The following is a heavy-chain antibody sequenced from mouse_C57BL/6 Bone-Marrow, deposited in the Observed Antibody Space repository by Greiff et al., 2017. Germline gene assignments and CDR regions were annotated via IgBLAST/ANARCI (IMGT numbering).Heavy chain of an antibody. D-gene: IGHD1-1*01. J-gene: IGHJ2*01. CDR1: GYTFTDYY. CDR2: IFPGSGST. Sequence: QVQLKESGPELVKPGASVKISCKASGYTFTDYYINWVKQRPGQGLEWIGWIFPGSGSTYYNEKFKGKATLTVDKSSSTAYMLLSSLTSEDSAVYFCARRGLIYYGSSYVDYWGQGTTLTVSS. CDR3: ARRGLIYYGSSYVDY. V-gene: IGHV1-75*01.